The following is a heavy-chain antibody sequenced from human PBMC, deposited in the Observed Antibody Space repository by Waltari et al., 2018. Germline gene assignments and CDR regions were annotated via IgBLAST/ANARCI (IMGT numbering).Heavy chain of an antibody. V-gene: IGHV7-4-1*02. CDR2: INTNTGNP. D-gene: IGHD2-2*01. CDR3: AREVVPAATIVVNWFDP. Sequence: QVQLVQSGSELKKPGASVKVSCKASGYTFTNYAITWLRQAPGQGLELMGWINTNTGNPTYVQGFTGRFVFSLDTSVSTAYLQINSLKADETAVYYCAREVVPAATIVVNWFDPWGQGTLVTVSS. CDR1: GYTFTNYA. J-gene: IGHJ5*02.